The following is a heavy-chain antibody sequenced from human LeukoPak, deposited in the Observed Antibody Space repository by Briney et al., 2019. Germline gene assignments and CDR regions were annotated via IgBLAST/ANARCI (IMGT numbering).Heavy chain of an antibody. J-gene: IGHJ5*02. Sequence: GGSLRLSCAASGFTFSSYSMNWVRQAPGKGLEWVSSISSSSYIYYADSVKGRFTISRDNAKNSLYLQMNSLRAEDTAVYYCARDTVTTDWFDPWGQGTLVTVSS. CDR1: GFTFSSYS. V-gene: IGHV3-21*01. CDR2: ISSSSYI. CDR3: ARDTVTTDWFDP. D-gene: IGHD4-17*01.